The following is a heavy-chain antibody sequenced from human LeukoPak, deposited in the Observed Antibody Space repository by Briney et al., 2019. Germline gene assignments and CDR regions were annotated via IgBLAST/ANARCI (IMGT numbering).Heavy chain of an antibody. J-gene: IGHJ4*02. V-gene: IGHV3-15*01. Sequence: GGSLRLSCAVSGFTFTNTWMSWVRQAPGKGLEWVGRIKTKADGGTTDYAAPVKGRFTISRNDSKTTLYLQMNSLKTEDTAVYYCATDQEQLAFDYWGQGTLVTVSS. D-gene: IGHD6-6*01. CDR2: IKTKADGGTT. CDR3: ATDQEQLAFDY. CDR1: GFTFTNTW.